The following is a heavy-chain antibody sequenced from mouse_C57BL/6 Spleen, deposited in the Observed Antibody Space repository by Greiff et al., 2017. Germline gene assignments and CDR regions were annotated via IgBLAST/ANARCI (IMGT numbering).Heavy chain of an antibody. Sequence: VKLVESGPELVKPGASVKISCKASGYAFSSSWMNWVKQRPGKGLEWIGRIYPGDGDTNYNGKFKGKATLTADKSSSTAYMQLSSLTSEDSAVSFCARHYGSREYYFDYWGQGTTLTVSS. D-gene: IGHD1-1*01. V-gene: IGHV1-82*01. J-gene: IGHJ2*01. CDR3: ARHYGSREYYFDY. CDR1: GYAFSSSW. CDR2: IYPGDGDT.